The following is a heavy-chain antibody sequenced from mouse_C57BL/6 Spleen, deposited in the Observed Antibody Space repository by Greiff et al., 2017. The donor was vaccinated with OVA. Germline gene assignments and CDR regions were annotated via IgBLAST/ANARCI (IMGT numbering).Heavy chain of an antibody. CDR3: TRRPLGFDY. D-gene: IGHD6-1*01. CDR2: IGPETGGT. CDR1: GYTFTDYE. Sequence: QVQLKQSGAELVRPGASVTLSCTASGYTFTDYEMHWVKQTPVHGLEWIGAIGPETGGTAYNQKFKGKAILTADKSSSTACMVLRSLTSEDSAVYYCTRRPLGFDYWGQGTTLTVSS. V-gene: IGHV1-15*01. J-gene: IGHJ2*01.